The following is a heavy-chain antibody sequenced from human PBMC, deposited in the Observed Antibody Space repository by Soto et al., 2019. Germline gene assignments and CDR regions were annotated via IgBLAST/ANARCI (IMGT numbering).Heavy chain of an antibody. CDR2: IYYSGST. V-gene: IGHV4-31*03. CDR1: GGSISSGGYY. Sequence: QVQLQESGPGLVKPSQTLSLTCTVSGGSISSGGYYWSWIRQHPGKGLEWIGYIYYSGSTYYNTSLKSRVSISVDTSKNQFSLKLSSVTAADTAVYYCARDPDYYGSGSYPGGMDVWGQGTTVTVSS. CDR3: ARDPDYYGSGSYPGGMDV. J-gene: IGHJ6*02. D-gene: IGHD3-10*01.